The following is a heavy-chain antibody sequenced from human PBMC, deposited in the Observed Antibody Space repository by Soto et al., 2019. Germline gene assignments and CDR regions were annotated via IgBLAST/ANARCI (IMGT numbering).Heavy chain of an antibody. D-gene: IGHD2-2*01. CDR2: MSSSGSTI. V-gene: IGHV3-48*03. Sequence: LRLSCAASGFTFSSYDMNWVRQAPGKGLECVSYMSSSGSTIYYADSVKGRFTVSRDNAKRSLYLQMNSLRAEDTAVCYCAAIVVVPAAPMDAWGQGTTVTVSS. CDR1: GFTFSSYD. CDR3: AAIVVVPAAPMDA. J-gene: IGHJ6*02.